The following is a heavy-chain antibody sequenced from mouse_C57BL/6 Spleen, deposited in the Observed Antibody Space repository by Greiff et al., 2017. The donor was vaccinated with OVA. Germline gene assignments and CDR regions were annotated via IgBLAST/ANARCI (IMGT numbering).Heavy chain of an antibody. Sequence: DVQLVESEGGLVQPGSSMKLSCTASGFTFSDYYMAWVRQVPEKGLEWVANINYDGSSTYYLDSLKSRFIISRDNAKNILYLQMSSLKSEDTATYYCAREGSSCFDYWGQGTTLTVSS. CDR2: INYDGSST. V-gene: IGHV5-16*01. J-gene: IGHJ2*01. CDR1: GFTFSDYY. CDR3: AREGSSCFDY. D-gene: IGHD1-1*01.